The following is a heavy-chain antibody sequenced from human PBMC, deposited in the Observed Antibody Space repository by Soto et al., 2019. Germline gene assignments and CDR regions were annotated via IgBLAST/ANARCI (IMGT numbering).Heavy chain of an antibody. Sequence: EVQLLESGGGLVQPGGSLRLSCAASGFTFSSYAMSWVRQAPGKGLEWVSAISGSGGSTYYADSVKGRFTISRDNSKNTLYLQMNSLRAEDTAVYYYAKGKRGRYSSSWGYFDYWGQGTLVTVSS. CDR2: ISGSGGST. CDR1: GFTFSSYA. J-gene: IGHJ4*02. D-gene: IGHD6-13*01. V-gene: IGHV3-23*01. CDR3: AKGKRGRYSSSWGYFDY.